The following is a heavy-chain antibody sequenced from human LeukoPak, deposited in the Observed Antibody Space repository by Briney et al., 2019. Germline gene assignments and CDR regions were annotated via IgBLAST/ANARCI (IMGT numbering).Heavy chain of an antibody. Sequence: HAGGSLRLSCAASGFTFSSYAMSWVRQAPGKGLEWVSAISGSGGSTYYADSVKGRFTISRDNSKNTLYLQMNSLRAEDTAVYYCATYNWNDADAFDIWGQGTMVTVSS. CDR2: ISGSGGST. D-gene: IGHD1-1*01. J-gene: IGHJ3*02. CDR1: GFTFSSYA. V-gene: IGHV3-23*01. CDR3: ATYNWNDADAFDI.